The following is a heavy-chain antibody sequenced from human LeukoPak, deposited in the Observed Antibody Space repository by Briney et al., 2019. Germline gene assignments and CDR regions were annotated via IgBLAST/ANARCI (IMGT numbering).Heavy chain of an antibody. CDR2: INSDGSAT. D-gene: IGHD6-19*01. CDR3: ATDPDSGGWSTFDY. CDR1: GFSFSRNW. J-gene: IGHJ4*02. V-gene: IGHV3-74*01. Sequence: GGSLRLSCAASGFSFSRNWMHWVRQAPGKGLVWVSRINSDGSATHYADSVKGRFTISRDNAKNTLYLQMNSPRAEDTAAYYCATDPDSGGWSTFDYWGQGTLVTVSS.